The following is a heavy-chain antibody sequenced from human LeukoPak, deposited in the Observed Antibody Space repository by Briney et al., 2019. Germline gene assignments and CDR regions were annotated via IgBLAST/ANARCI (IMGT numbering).Heavy chain of an antibody. CDR2: ITSSGGT. D-gene: IGHD4-17*01. CDR1: GFTFSNYA. J-gene: IGHJ3*01. CDR3: ARDPNGDYIGAFEF. V-gene: IGHV3-23*01. Sequence: PGGSLRLSCAASGFTFSNYAVMWVRQAPGKGLEWVSAITSSGGTRYADSVKGRFTISRDNSKNTLYLQMNSLRAEDTAQYFCARDPNGDYIGAFEFWGQGTGVTVSS.